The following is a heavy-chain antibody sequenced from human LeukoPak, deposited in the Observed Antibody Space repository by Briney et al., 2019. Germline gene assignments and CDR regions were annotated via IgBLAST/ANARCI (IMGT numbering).Heavy chain of an antibody. D-gene: IGHD3/OR15-3a*01. Sequence: GGSLRLSCATSGFMFRNYAMHWVRQAPGKGLEWVAGLSYDATNKYHADSVKGRFTISRDNFSNTLFLQMNNLRSEDTAVYFCARDLEMIVGPRWGQGTQVTVSS. CDR1: GFMFRNYA. J-gene: IGHJ4*02. CDR3: ARDLEMIVGPR. V-gene: IGHV3-30-3*01. CDR2: LSYDATNK.